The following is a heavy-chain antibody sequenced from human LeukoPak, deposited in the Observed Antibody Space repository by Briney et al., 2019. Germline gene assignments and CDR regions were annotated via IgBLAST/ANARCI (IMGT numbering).Heavy chain of an antibody. CDR1: GGSFSGYY. CDR3: ARRANNWFDP. Sequence: SETLSLTCAVYGGSFSGYYWSWIRQPPGKGLEWIGEINHSGSTNYNSSLKSRVTISVDTSKNQFSLKLSSVTAADTAVYYCARRANNWFDPWGQGTLVTVSS. CDR2: INHSGST. J-gene: IGHJ5*02. V-gene: IGHV4-34*01.